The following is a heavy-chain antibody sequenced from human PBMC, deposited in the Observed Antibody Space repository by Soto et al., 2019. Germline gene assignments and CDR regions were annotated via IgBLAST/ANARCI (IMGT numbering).Heavy chain of an antibody. CDR2: IIPIFGTA. CDR3: ATPLGRGYNSYFDY. D-gene: IGHD5-12*01. V-gene: IGHV1-69*13. J-gene: IGHJ4*02. CDR1: GGTFSSYA. Sequence: VASVKVSCKASGGTFSSYAISWVRQAPGQGLEWMGGIIPIFGTANYAQKFQGRVTITADESTSTAYMELSSLTSEDTAVYYCATPLGRGYNSYFDYWGQGTLVPVSS.